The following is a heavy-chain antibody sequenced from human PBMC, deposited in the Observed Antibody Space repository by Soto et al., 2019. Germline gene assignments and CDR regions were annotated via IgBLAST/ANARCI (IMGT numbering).Heavy chain of an antibody. Sequence: QVQLQESGPGLVKPSQTLSLTCNVSGGSISSGDYYWSWLRQSPGKGLEWIGYMHSRAIPYYNPSLKCRDYISFDTSKNQFYLPMASLTAADTAVYFCARAVVRLYHYFDSWGQGTLVTVSS. CDR3: ARAVVRLYHYFDS. CDR2: MHSRAIP. V-gene: IGHV4-30-4*01. CDR1: GGSISSGDYY. J-gene: IGHJ4*02. D-gene: IGHD6-6*01.